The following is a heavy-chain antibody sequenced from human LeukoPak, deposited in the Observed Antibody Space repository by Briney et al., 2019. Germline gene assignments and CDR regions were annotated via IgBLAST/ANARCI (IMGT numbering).Heavy chain of an antibody. CDR1: GFTFSSYA. CDR2: ISGSGGST. Sequence: GGSLRLSCAASGFTFSSYAMSWVRQAPGRGLEWVSAISGSGGSTYYADSVKGRFTISRDNSKNTLYLQMNSLRAEDTAVYYCAKGLGYCSGGSCYSPLYYYMDVWGKGTTVTVSS. D-gene: IGHD2-15*01. V-gene: IGHV3-23*01. J-gene: IGHJ6*03. CDR3: AKGLGYCSGGSCYSPLYYYMDV.